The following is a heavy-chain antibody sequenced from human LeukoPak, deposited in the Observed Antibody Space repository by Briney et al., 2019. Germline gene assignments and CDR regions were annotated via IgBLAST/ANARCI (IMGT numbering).Heavy chain of an antibody. CDR3: ARDASQVNPYYDSSGYYLNAFDI. V-gene: IGHV1-18*01. CDR1: GYTFTSYG. D-gene: IGHD3-22*01. J-gene: IGHJ3*02. CDR2: ISAYNGNT. Sequence: ASVKVSCKASGYTFTSYGISWVRQAPGQGLEWMGWISAYNGNTNYAQKLQGRVTMTRDMSTSTVYMELSSLRSEDTAVYYCARDASQVNPYYDSSGYYLNAFDIWGQGTMVTVSS.